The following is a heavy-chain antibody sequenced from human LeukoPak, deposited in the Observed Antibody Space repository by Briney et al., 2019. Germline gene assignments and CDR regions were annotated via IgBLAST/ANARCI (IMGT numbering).Heavy chain of an antibody. D-gene: IGHD5/OR15-5a*01. J-gene: IGHJ4*02. CDR2: IYVGDSDT. CDR1: GYSFSSYW. V-gene: IGHV5-51*01. Sequence: GESLKISCQGSGYSFSSYWIGWVRQMPGKGLEWMGIIYVGDSDTSYSPSFQGQVTISADKSITTAYLQWSSLKASDTAMYYCARSGERSTSGFDYWGQGTLVTVSS. CDR3: ARSGERSTSGFDY.